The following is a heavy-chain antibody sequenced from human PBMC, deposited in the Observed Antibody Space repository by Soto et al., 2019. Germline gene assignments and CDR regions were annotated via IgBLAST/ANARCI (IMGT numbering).Heavy chain of an antibody. CDR3: ARPNAYFYDSRGHPYYYFDH. J-gene: IGHJ4*02. Sequence: GESLKISCKGSGYNFRGYWIGWVRQIPGKGLEWMGIVYPGDSETRYSPSFQGHVTISADKSTSTAYLQWNSLKASDTAIYYCARPNAYFYDSRGHPYYYFDHWGQGTPVTVSS. CDR1: GYNFRGYW. V-gene: IGHV5-51*01. CDR2: VYPGDSET. D-gene: IGHD3-22*01.